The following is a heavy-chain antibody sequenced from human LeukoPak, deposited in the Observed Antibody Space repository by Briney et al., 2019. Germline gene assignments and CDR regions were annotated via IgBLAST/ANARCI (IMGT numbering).Heavy chain of an antibody. CDR3: GRFGDEAGIDN. CDR2: IKPSGTET. D-gene: IGHD3-10*01. J-gene: IGHJ4*02. Sequence: GGSLRLSCAASGFTFSTYWMTWARQAPGKGLEWVANIKPSGTETYYGDPVKGRFTISRDNAKNLLYLQMSSLRAEDTAVYSCGRFGDEAGIDNWGQGTLVTVSS. CDR1: GFTFSTYW. V-gene: IGHV3-7*01.